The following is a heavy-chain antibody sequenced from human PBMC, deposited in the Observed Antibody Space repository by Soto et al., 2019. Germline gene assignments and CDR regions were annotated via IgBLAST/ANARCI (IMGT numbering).Heavy chain of an antibody. CDR3: ARAGVAARSPSDY. CDR1: GFTFGSYS. J-gene: IGHJ4*02. D-gene: IGHD6-6*01. V-gene: IGHV3-48*01. CDR2: ISSSSSTI. Sequence: GGSLRLSCAASGFTFGSYSMNWVRQAPGKGLEWVSYISSSSSTIYYADSVKGRFTISRDNAKNSLYLQMNSLRAEDTAVYYCARAGVAARSPSDYWGQGTLVTVS.